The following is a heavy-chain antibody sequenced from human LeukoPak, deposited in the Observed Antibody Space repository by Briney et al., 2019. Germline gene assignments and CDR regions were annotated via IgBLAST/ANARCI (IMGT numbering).Heavy chain of an antibody. Sequence: GGSLRLSCAASGFTFSSYAMNWVRQAPGKGLEWVSYISSSSSTIYYADSVKGRFTISRDNAKNSLYLQMNSLRAEDTAVYYCARVDYDYYYMDVWGKGTTVTVSS. CDR3: ARVDYDYYYMDV. V-gene: IGHV3-48*01. CDR2: ISSSSSTI. J-gene: IGHJ6*03. CDR1: GFTFSSYA.